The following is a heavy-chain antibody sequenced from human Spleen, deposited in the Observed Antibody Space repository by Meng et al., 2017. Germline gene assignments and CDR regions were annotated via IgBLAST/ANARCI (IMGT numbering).Heavy chain of an antibody. Sequence: HVQLVQTRAEFTKPGASWKVSCKASGYTFTSYTRNWVRQAPGQGLEWMGWINTNTGNPTYAQGFTGRFVFSLDTSVSTAYLQISSLKAEDTAVYYCATDEYSSNWGQGTLVTVAS. CDR3: ATDEYSSN. V-gene: IGHV7-4-1*02. CDR2: INTNTGNP. J-gene: IGHJ4*02. CDR1: GYTFTSYT. D-gene: IGHD6-6*01.